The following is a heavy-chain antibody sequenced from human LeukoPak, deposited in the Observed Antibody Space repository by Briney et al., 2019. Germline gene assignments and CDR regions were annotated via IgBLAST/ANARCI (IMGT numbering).Heavy chain of an antibody. V-gene: IGHV4-34*01. D-gene: IGHD3-16*01. Sequence: SETLSLTCAVYGGSFGGYYWSWIRQPPGKGLEWIGEINHSGSTNYNPSLKSRVTISVDTSKNQFSLKLSSVTAADTAVYYCASATLYYDYVWGPTRDAFDIWGQGTMVTVSS. J-gene: IGHJ3*02. CDR2: INHSGST. CDR1: GGSFGGYY. CDR3: ASATLYYDYVWGPTRDAFDI.